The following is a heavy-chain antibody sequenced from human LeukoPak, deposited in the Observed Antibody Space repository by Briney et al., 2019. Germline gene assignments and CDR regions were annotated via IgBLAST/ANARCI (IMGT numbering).Heavy chain of an antibody. CDR1: GFTFSSFV. V-gene: IGHV3-64*01. CDR3: ARATLEGYYDT. J-gene: IGHJ4*02. D-gene: IGHD3-22*01. CDR2: ITSKGGNT. Sequence: GGSLRLSCAASGFTFSSFVLHWVRQAPGKGLEYVSAITSKGGNTYYANSVKGRFTISRDNSKNTLYLQMGGLRAEDMALYYCARATLEGYYDTWGQGTLVTVSS.